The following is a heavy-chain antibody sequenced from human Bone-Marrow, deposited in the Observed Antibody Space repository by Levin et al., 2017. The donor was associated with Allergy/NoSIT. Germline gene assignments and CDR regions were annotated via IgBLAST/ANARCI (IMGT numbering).Heavy chain of an antibody. Sequence: PSETLSLTCTVSGGSISSYYWSWIRQPPGKGLEWIGYIYYSGSTNYNPSLKSRVTISVDTSKNQFSLKLSSVTAADTAVYYCARLHATDTYYYYYYMDVWGKGTTVTVSS. CDR3: ARLHATDTYYYYYYMDV. CDR1: GGSISSYY. J-gene: IGHJ6*03. V-gene: IGHV4-59*01. CDR2: IYYSGST. D-gene: IGHD2-15*01.